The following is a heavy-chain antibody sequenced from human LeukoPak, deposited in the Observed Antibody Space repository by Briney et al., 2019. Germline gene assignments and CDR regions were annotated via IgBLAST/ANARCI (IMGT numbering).Heavy chain of an antibody. D-gene: IGHD4-17*01. CDR3: VKHGAYDFDQ. V-gene: IGHV4-4*02. CDR2: VYLGGNT. Sequence: SETLSLTCVVSGGSISSSNWWSWVRQPPGKRLEWIGQVYLGGNTGYNPSLKSRVTISADKPKNQFSLELTSVTAADTAVYYCVKHGAYDFDQWGQGTLVTVSS. CDR1: GGSISSSNW. J-gene: IGHJ4*02.